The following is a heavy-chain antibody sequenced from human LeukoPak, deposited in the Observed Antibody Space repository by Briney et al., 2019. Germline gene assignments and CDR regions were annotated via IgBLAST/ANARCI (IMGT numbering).Heavy chain of an antibody. CDR2: FDPEDGET. Sequence: ASVKVSCKVSGYTLTELSIHWVRQAPGKGLEWMGGFDPEDGETMYAQKFQGRVTMTEDTSTDTAYMELSSLISEDTAVYYCATVGGAYSAFDIWGQGTMVTVSS. D-gene: IGHD3-16*01. J-gene: IGHJ3*02. V-gene: IGHV1-24*01. CDR3: ATVGGAYSAFDI. CDR1: GYTLTELS.